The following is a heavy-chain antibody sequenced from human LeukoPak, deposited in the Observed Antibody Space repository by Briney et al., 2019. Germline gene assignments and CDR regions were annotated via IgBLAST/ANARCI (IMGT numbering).Heavy chain of an antibody. CDR1: GFTFSSYW. J-gene: IGHJ4*02. CDR2: VGATGGTT. V-gene: IGHV3-23*01. CDR3: AKGRTYFDY. Sequence: PGGSLRLSCAASGFTFSSYWMHWVRQAPGKGLEWVSSVGATGGTTYYADSVKGRFTISRDNSKNTLWLQMNSLRAEDTAVYHCAKGRTYFDYWGQGTLVTVSS.